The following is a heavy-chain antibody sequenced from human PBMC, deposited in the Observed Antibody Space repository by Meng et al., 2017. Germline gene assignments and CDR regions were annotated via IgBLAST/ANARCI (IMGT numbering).Heavy chain of an antibody. CDR1: GGSFSGYY. J-gene: IGHJ4*02. CDR3: ARSDPGKCFDY. CDR2: INHSGST. Sequence: GSLRLSCAVYGGSFSGYYWSWIRQPPGKGLEWIGEINHSGSTNYNPSLKSRVTISVDTSKNQFSLKLSYVTAADTAVYYCARSDPGKCFDYWGQGTLVTVSS. V-gene: IGHV4-34*01.